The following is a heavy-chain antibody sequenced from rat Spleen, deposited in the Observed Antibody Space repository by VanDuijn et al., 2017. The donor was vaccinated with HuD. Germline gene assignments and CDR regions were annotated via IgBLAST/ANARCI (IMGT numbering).Heavy chain of an antibody. D-gene: IGHD1-2*01. CDR1: GFIFSNFG. V-gene: IGHV5-19*01. J-gene: IGHJ4*01. CDR2: ISTSGSRT. CDR3: ARHVYYYSSYVMDA. Sequence: VQLKESGSGLVQPGRSLKLSCTASGFIFSNFGMHWIRQAPKKGLEWVATISTSGSRTYYPASLKGRFPNPRDKAKSTLYLQMNSLRSEDTATYYCARHVYYYSSYVMDAWGQGASVTVSS.